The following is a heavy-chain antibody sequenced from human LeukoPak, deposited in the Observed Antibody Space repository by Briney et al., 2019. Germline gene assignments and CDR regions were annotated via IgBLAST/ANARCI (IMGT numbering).Heavy chain of an antibody. CDR3: ARDLSDCGGDCYSGYYYGMDV. J-gene: IGHJ6*02. CDR1: GFTFSSYS. Sequence: PGGSLRLSCAASGFTFSSYSMNWVRQAPGKGLEWVSSISSSSSYIYYADSVKGRFTISRDNAKNSLYLQMNSLGAEDTAVYYCARDLSDCGGDCYSGYYYGMDVWGQGTTVTVSS. CDR2: ISSSSSYI. V-gene: IGHV3-21*01. D-gene: IGHD2-21*02.